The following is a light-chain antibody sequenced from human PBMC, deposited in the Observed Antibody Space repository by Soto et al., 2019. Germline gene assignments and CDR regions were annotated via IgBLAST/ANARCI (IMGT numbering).Light chain of an antibody. V-gene: IGKV3-11*01. J-gene: IGKJ1*01. CDR1: QSVSSY. Sequence: EIVLTQSPATLSLSPGERATLSCRASQSVSSYLAWYQQKPGQAPRLLIYDASNRATGIQARFSGSGSGTDFTLTIRSLEPEDFAVYYCQQRSNWPWTFGQGTKVDI. CDR2: DAS. CDR3: QQRSNWPWT.